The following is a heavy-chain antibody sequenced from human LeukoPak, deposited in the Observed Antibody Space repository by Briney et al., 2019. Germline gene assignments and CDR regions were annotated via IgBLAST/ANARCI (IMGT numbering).Heavy chain of an antibody. D-gene: IGHD4-23*01. V-gene: IGHV4-4*07. CDR2: FYTSGTT. J-gene: IGHJ2*01. CDR3: ARTVVTLDWYFDL. Sequence: SETLSLTCSVSGGSISSYSWNWIRQPAGKGLEWIGRFYTSGTTNYNPSLKSRVTMSIDTSKNQVSLKMRSVTAADTAVYYCARTVVTLDWYFDLWGRGTLVSVSP. CDR1: GGSISSYS.